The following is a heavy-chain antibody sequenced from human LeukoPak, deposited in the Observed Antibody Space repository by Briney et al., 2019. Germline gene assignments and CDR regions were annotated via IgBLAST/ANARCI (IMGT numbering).Heavy chain of an antibody. J-gene: IGHJ4*02. V-gene: IGHV6-1*01. Sequence: SQTLSLTFALSGDSVSSNSAAWNWIRQSPSRGLEWLGRTYYRSKWYNDYAVSVKSRITINPDTSKNQFSRQLNSVTPEDTAVYYCARGTLLWFGETSRHFDYWGQGTLVTVSS. CDR2: TYYRSKWYN. D-gene: IGHD3-10*01. CDR3: ARGTLLWFGETSRHFDY. CDR1: GDSVSSNSAA.